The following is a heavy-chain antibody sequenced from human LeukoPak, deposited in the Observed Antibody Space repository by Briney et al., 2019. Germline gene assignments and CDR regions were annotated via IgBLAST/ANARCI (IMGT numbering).Heavy chain of an antibody. D-gene: IGHD1-26*01. Sequence: FQGRVTITRDTTASTAYMELSSLRSEDTAVYYCAREGGPAELDYWGQGTLVTVSS. J-gene: IGHJ4*02. CDR3: AREGGPAELDY. V-gene: IGHV1-3*01.